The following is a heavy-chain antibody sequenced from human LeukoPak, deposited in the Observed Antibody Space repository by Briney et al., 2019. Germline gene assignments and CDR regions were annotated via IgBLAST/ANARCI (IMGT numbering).Heavy chain of an antibody. CDR1: GFTFSSYG. Sequence: GRSLRLSCAASGFTFSSYGMHWVRQAPGKGLEWVSVIWYDGSNKYYADSVKGRFTISRDNSKNTLYLQMNSLRAEDTAVYYCARGTGGWLRLVALDNWGQGTLVTVSS. D-gene: IGHD5-12*01. V-gene: IGHV3-33*01. J-gene: IGHJ4*02. CDR2: IWYDGSNK. CDR3: ARGTGGWLRLVALDN.